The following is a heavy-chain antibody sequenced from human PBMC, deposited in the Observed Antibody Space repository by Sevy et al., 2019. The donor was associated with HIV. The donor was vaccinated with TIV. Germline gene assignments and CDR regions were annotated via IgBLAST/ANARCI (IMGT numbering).Heavy chain of an antibody. CDR3: SRGQGLIFGVVIINYYYGMDV. Sequence: DSVKVSCKASGYTFTSYDINWVRQATGQGLEWMGWMNPNSGNTGYAQKFQGRVTMTRNTSISTAYMELSSLRSEEPAVYYCSRGQGLIFGVVIINYYYGMDVWGQGTTVTVSS. V-gene: IGHV1-8*01. CDR2: MNPNSGNT. D-gene: IGHD3-3*01. J-gene: IGHJ6*02. CDR1: GYTFTSYD.